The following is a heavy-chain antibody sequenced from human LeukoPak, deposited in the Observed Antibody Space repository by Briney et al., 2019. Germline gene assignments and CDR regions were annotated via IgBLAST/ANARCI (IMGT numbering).Heavy chain of an antibody. CDR3: AKDLRSGSNYGFFDY. Sequence: PGGSLRLSCAASGFTFSSYAMSWVRQAPGKGLEWVSGISAGGGGTYYADSVKGRFTISRDNSKSALYLQMNGLRAEDTAIYYCAKDLRSGSNYGFFDYWGQGTLVTVSS. CDR2: ISAGGGGT. V-gene: IGHV3-23*01. CDR1: GFTFSSYA. J-gene: IGHJ4*02. D-gene: IGHD3-10*01.